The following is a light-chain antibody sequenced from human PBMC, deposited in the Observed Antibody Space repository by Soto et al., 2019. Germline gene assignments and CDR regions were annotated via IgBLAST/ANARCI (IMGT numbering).Light chain of an antibody. V-gene: IGLV2-14*01. Sequence: QSALTQPASVSGSPGQSITISCTGTSSDVGADYSVSWYQHHPGKAPKLIIYGVTNRPSGVSNRFSGSKSGNTASLTISGLQDEDEADYHRSSYTCGSSPYVFGTGTKLTVL. CDR2: GVT. CDR1: SSDVGADYS. CDR3: SSYTCGSSPYV. J-gene: IGLJ1*01.